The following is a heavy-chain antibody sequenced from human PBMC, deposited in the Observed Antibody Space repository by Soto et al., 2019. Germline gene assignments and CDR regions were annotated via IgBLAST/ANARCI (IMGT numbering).Heavy chain of an antibody. J-gene: IGHJ6*03. CDR2: INRGGSI. CDR3: XXXXXHXSGGTCYGIPMDV. D-gene: IGHD2-15*01. CDR1: GFTVSSKY. V-gene: IGHV3-66*01. Sequence: VQLVESGGGLVQPGGSLRLSCAVSGFTVSSKYMSWVRQAPGKGLEWVSLINRGGSISYADSVKGRFTISRDNSXXXXXXXXXXXXXXXXXXXXXXXXXXHXSGGTCYGIPMDVWGKGTTVTVSS.